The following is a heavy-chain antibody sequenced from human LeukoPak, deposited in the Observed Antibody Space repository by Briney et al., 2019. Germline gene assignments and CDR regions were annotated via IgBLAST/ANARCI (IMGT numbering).Heavy chain of an antibody. CDR1: GFTFGDHA. Sequence: GGSLRLSWAAVGFTFGDHAMDWVRQAPGEWLEWVARCRGKTNSYSTEYAASVNDRFTISRDDSKNSLYLQMNSLKTEDTAVYYCVRRRVGVAPASDMWGQGTTVTVSS. CDR3: VRRRVGVAPASDM. CDR2: CRGKTNSYST. D-gene: IGHD1-26*01. J-gene: IGHJ3*02. V-gene: IGHV3-72*01.